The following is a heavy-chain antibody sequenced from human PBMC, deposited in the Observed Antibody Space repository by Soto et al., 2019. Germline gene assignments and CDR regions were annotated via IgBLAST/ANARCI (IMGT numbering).Heavy chain of an antibody. CDR3: ASKQLGGDDY. CDR1: GGSFSYY. Sequence: QVQLQQWGAGLLKPSETLSLTCAVYGGSFSYYWSWIRQPPGKGLEWIGEINHSGSTNYNPSLKSRVTISADTSKNQFSLNLSSETAADTAMYYCASKQLGGDDYWGQGTLVTVSS. J-gene: IGHJ4*02. V-gene: IGHV4-34*02. D-gene: IGHD3-16*01. CDR2: INHSGST.